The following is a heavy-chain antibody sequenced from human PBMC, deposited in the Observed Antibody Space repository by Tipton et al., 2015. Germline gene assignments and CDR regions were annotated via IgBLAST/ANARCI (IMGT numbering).Heavy chain of an antibody. CDR1: GLTFRSYW. Sequence: SLRLSCAASGLTFRSYWMSWVRQAPGKGLEWVANIKQDGREEYYVDSVKGRFTISRDNAKNSLYLQMNSLRAEDTAVYYCARGYRMDVWVQGTTVTVSS. V-gene: IGHV3-7*01. CDR3: ARGYRMDV. CDR2: IKQDGREE. J-gene: IGHJ6*01.